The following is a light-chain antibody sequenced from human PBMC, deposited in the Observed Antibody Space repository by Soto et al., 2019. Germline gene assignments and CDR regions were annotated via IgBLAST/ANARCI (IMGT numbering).Light chain of an antibody. CDR1: HSVTTN. CDR2: GAS. J-gene: IGKJ1*01. CDR3: QQYHNWPWT. Sequence: EIVMTQSPATLSVSPGERATLSCRASHSVTTNLAWYQQKPGQVPRLLIYGASTRATGVPARFSASGSGTEFTLTISSLQSEDFAVYFCQQYHNWPWTFGQGTKVEIK. V-gene: IGKV3-15*01.